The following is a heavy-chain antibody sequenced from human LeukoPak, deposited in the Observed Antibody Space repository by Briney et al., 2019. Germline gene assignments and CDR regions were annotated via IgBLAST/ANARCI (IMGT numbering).Heavy chain of an antibody. V-gene: IGHV4-34*01. D-gene: IGHD4-17*01. J-gene: IGHJ6*02. CDR2: INHSGST. CDR1: GGSFSGYY. Sequence: SETLSLTCAVYGGSFSGYYWSWIRQPPGKGLEWIGEINHSGSTNYNPSLKSRVTISVDTSKNQFSLKLSSVTAADTAVYYCARGNGFPPYYYYGMDVWGQGTTVTVSS. CDR3: ARGNGFPPYYYYGMDV.